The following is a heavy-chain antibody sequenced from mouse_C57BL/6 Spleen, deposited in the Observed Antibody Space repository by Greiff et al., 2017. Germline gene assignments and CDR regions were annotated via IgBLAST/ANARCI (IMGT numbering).Heavy chain of an antibody. CDR1: GYSITSGYY. J-gene: IGHJ2*01. CDR3: ARIYSYYFDY. Sequence: VQLKESGPGLVKPSQSLSLTCSVTGYSITSGYYWNWIRQFPGNKLEWMGYISYDGSNNYNPSLKNRISITRDTSKNQFFLKLNSVTTEDTATYYCARIYSYYFDYWGQGTTLTVSS. CDR2: ISYDGSN. D-gene: IGHD2-1*01. V-gene: IGHV3-6*01.